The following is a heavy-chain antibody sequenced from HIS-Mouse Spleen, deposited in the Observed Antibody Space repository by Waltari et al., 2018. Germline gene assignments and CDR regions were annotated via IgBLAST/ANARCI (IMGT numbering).Heavy chain of an antibody. D-gene: IGHD2-8*01. CDR1: AFTFSSYG. CDR3: AKGGLMVYAIGDY. CDR2: IWYDGSNK. Sequence: QVQLVESGGGVIQPGRSLRLSCAASAFTFSSYGMHWVRQAPGKGLEWVAVIWYDGSNKYYADSVKGRFTISRDNSKNTLYLQMNSLRAEDTAVYYCAKGGLMVYAIGDYWGQGTLVTVSS. J-gene: IGHJ4*02. V-gene: IGHV3-33*06.